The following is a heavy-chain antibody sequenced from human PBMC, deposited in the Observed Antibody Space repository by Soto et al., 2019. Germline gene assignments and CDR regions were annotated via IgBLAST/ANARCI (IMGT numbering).Heavy chain of an antibody. CDR1: GGSISSYY. D-gene: IGHD6-13*01. V-gene: IGHV4-59*01. Sequence: SETLSLTCTVSGGSISSYYWSWIRQPPGKGLEWIGYIYYSGSTNYNPSLKSRVTISVDTSKNQFSLKLSSVTAADTAVYYCARAGTRGVFYFDYWGQGTLVTVSS. J-gene: IGHJ4*02. CDR3: ARAGTRGVFYFDY. CDR2: IYYSGST.